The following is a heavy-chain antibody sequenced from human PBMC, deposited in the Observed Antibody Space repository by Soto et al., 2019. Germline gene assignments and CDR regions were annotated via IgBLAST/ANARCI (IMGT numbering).Heavy chain of an antibody. CDR1: GFTLGRYG. V-gene: IGHV3-23*01. CDR2: VSPNGQGI. D-gene: IGHD3-10*01. J-gene: IGHJ1*01. Sequence: GGSLRLSCAASGFTLGRYGMSWVRQAPGKGLEWVSAVSPNGQGIYYADSVRGRFTISRDFSKNTVFLHMDSLRAEDTAVYYCAKDRDYPRDYLQNWGQGTLVTVSS. CDR3: AKDRDYPRDYLQN.